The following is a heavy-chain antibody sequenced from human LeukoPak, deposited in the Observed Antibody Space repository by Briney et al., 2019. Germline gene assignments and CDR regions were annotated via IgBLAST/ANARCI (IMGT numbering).Heavy chain of an antibody. D-gene: IGHD6-13*01. Sequence: PGGSLRLSCAASGFTFSSYSMNWVRQAPGKGLEWVSSISSSSSYIYYADSVKGRFTISRDNAKNSLYLQMNSLRAEDTAVYYCAREESRDDAFDIWGQGTMVTVSS. CDR3: AREESRDDAFDI. CDR1: GFTFSSYS. CDR2: ISSSSSYI. V-gene: IGHV3-21*01. J-gene: IGHJ3*02.